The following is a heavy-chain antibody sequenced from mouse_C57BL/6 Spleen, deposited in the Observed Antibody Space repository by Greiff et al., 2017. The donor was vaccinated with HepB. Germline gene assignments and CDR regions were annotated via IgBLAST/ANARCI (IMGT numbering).Heavy chain of an antibody. CDR3: TRQRDTYFDY. D-gene: IGHD3-3*01. CDR2: IRNKANNHAT. Sequence: EVQLVESGGGLVQPGGSMKLSCAASGFTFSDAWMDWVRQSPEKGLEWVAEIRNKANNHATYYAESVKGRFTISRDDSKSSVYLQMNSLRAEDTGIYYCTRQRDTYFDYWGQGTTLTVSS. J-gene: IGHJ2*01. CDR1: GFTFSDAW. V-gene: IGHV6-6*01.